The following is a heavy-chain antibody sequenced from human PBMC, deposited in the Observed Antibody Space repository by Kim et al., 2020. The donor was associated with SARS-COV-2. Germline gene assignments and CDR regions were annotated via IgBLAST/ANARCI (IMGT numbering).Heavy chain of an antibody. CDR3: ASREEGDY. Sequence: SSYIYYADSAKGRFTISRDNAKNSLYLQMNSLRAEDTAVYYCASREEGDYWGQGTLVTVSS. V-gene: IGHV3-21*01. J-gene: IGHJ4*02. CDR2: SSYI.